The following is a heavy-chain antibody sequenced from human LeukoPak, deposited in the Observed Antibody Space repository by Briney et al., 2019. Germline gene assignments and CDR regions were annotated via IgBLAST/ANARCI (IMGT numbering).Heavy chain of an antibody. Sequence: GSLRLSCAASGFTFGSYGMHWVRQAPGKGLEWVAVIWYDGSNKYYADSVKGRFTISRDNSKNTLYLQMNSLRAEDTAVYYCARGYCSSTSCSHFDYWGQGTLVTVSS. CDR2: IWYDGSNK. D-gene: IGHD2-2*01. CDR1: GFTFGSYG. J-gene: IGHJ4*02. CDR3: ARGYCSSTSCSHFDY. V-gene: IGHV3-33*01.